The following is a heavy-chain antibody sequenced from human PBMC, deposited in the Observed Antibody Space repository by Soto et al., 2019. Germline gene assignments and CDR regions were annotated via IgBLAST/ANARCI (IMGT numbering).Heavy chain of an antibody. CDR3: ARESRSELGTVEY. V-gene: IGHV4-4*07. CDR1: GASISNYY. Sequence: QVRLQESGPGLVKPSETLSLTCTVSGASISNYYWCWIRQPAGKGLECIGRIYASGTTTYNPSLRSRVTMSVDTSKNQFSLNLNSVTAADTAVYYCARESRSELGTVEYWGQGTLVTASS. J-gene: IGHJ4*02. D-gene: IGHD1-1*01. CDR2: IYASGTT.